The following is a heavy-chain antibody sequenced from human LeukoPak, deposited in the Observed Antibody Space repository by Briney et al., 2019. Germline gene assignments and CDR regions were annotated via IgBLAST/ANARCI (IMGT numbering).Heavy chain of an antibody. CDR2: ISWNSGSI. J-gene: IGHJ6*02. Sequence: GRSLRLSCAASGFTFDDYAMHWVRQAPGKGLEWVSGISWNSGSIDYADSVKGQFTISRDNAKNSLYLQMNSLRAEDTALYYCAKDVSAASYYYYYGMDVWGQGTTVTVSS. CDR1: GFTFDDYA. V-gene: IGHV3-9*01. CDR3: AKDVSAASYYYYYGMDV. D-gene: IGHD2-2*01.